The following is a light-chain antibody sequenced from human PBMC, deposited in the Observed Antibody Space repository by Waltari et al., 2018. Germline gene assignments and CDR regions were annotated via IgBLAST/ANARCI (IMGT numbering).Light chain of an antibody. V-gene: IGKV2-28*01. CDR2: LGS. Sequence: DIVMTQSPLSLPVTPGEPASISCRSSQSLLTSNGYTYLDWYLQKPGQSPQLLIYLGSNRASGVPDRFSGSGSGTDFTLKISRVEAEDVGVYYCMQALHTPYTFGQGTKLEIK. CDR1: QSLLTSNGYTY. CDR3: MQALHTPYT. J-gene: IGKJ2*01.